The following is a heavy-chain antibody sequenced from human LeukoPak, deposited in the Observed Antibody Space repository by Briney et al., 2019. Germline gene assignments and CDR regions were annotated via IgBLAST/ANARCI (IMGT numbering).Heavy chain of an antibody. Sequence: GGSLRLSCAASGFTFSNERMHWVRQAPGKGLEWLSIISWNSGYIGYADSVKGRFTISRDNAKKSLDLQMNSLRAEDTAFYYCAKVRGTYSSGYFFDYWGQGTLVTVSS. J-gene: IGHJ4*02. D-gene: IGHD6-19*01. V-gene: IGHV3-9*01. CDR1: GFTFSNER. CDR2: ISWNSGYI. CDR3: AKVRGTYSSGYFFDY.